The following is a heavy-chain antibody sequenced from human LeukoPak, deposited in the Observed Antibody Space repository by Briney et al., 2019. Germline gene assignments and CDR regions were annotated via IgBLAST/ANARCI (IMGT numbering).Heavy chain of an antibody. CDR2: INHSGST. CDR3: ARGQADEDIVLMVYAILMTRSCWFDP. CDR1: GGSFSSYY. Sequence: ETLSLTCAVHGGSFSSYYWSWIRQPPGKGLEWIGEINHSGSTNYNPSLKSRVTISVDTSKNQFSLKLSSVTAADTAVYYCARGQADEDIVLMVYAILMTRSCWFDPWGQGTLVTVSS. D-gene: IGHD2-8*01. V-gene: IGHV4-34*01. J-gene: IGHJ5*02.